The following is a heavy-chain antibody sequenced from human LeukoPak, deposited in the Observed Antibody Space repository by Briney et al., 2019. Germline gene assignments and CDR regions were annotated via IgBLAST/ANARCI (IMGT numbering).Heavy chain of an antibody. J-gene: IGHJ4*02. CDR3: ASRSMASDY. CDR1: GFIFSAYG. D-gene: IGHD2/OR15-2a*01. CDR2: ISDDGRNK. Sequence: PGGSLRLSCTASGFIFSAYGMHWVRQAPGKGLEWVALISDDGRNKYYADSVKGRFTISRDNSKNTLYLQMSSLRAEDTAVYYCASRSMASDYWGQGTLVTVSS. V-gene: IGHV3-30*03.